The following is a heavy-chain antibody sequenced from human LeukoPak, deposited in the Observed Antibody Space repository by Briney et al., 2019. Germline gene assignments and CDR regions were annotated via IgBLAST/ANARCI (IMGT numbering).Heavy chain of an antibody. V-gene: IGHV4-59*01. CDR3: ARAESAGGAHYYYGLDV. CDR2: IYYSRSA. CDR1: GDSISSYY. Sequence: PSETLSLTCTVSGDSISSYYWSWIRQPPGRGLEWIGYIYYSRSANYNPSLRSRVTISIDTSKKQFSLKLSSVTAADTAVYYCARAESAGGAHYYYGLDVWGQGTAVTVSS. D-gene: IGHD6-13*01. J-gene: IGHJ6*02.